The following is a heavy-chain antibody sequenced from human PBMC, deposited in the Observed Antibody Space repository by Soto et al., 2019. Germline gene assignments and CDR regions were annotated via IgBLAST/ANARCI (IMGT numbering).Heavy chain of an antibody. J-gene: IGHJ4*02. V-gene: IGHV3-23*01. Sequence: EVQLLESGGGLVQPGGSLGLSCAASGFTFSNYAISWVRQAPGKGLEWVSGIGASGDGTYYADSVKGRFIISRDNSKNTLHLQMNSLRAEDTAVYYCAVRKTGSYFAYWGQGTLVTVSS. D-gene: IGHD1-26*01. CDR3: AVRKTGSYFAY. CDR2: IGASGDGT. CDR1: GFTFSNYA.